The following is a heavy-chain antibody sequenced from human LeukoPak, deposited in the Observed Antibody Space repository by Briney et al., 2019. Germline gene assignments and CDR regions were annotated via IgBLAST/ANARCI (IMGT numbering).Heavy chain of an antibody. D-gene: IGHD7-27*01. CDR2: IFYTGDT. CDR3: ARCVGIYYYMDV. Sequence: SETLSLTCTVSGGSISSSSYYWGWIRPPPGKGLEWIGTIFYTGDTYYNLSLKSRVTMSVDTSQNQFSLKLTSVTAADTAVYYCARCVGIYYYMDVWGKGTTVTVSS. CDR1: GGSISSSSYY. J-gene: IGHJ6*03. V-gene: IGHV4-39*01.